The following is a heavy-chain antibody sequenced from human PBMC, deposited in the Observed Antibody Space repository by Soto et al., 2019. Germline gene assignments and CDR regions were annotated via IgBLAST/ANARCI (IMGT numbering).Heavy chain of an antibody. CDR1: GYTFTGYY. V-gene: IGHV1-2*04. Sequence: ASVKVSCKASGYTFTGYYMHGVRQAPGPGLEWMGWINPNSGGTNYAQKFQGWVTMTRDTSISTAYMELSRLRSDDTAVYYCARDRGIVGAWDAFDIWGQGTMVTVSS. D-gene: IGHD1-26*01. CDR2: INPNSGGT. J-gene: IGHJ3*02. CDR3: ARDRGIVGAWDAFDI.